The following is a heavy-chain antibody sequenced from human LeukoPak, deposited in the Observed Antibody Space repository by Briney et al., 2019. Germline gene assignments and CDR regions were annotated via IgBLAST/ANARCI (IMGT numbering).Heavy chain of an antibody. Sequence: SETLSLTCTVSGGSLSSSTYYWGWLRQPPGRGLEWIGSMYYTGSTYYNPSLKSRVTISVDTSKNQFSLKLSSVTAADTAMYYCARDSGTTGEVKFDPWGQGTLVTVSS. CDR3: ARDSGTTGEVKFDP. CDR1: GGSLSSSTYY. V-gene: IGHV4-39*07. J-gene: IGHJ5*02. CDR2: MYYTGST. D-gene: IGHD3-10*01.